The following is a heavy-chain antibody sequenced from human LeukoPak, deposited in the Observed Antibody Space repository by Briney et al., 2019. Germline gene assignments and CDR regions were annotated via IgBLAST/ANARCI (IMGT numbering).Heavy chain of an antibody. D-gene: IGHD3-3*01. V-gene: IGHV3-30-3*01. Sequence: GGSLRLSCAASGFTFSGYAMHWVRQTPGKGLEWMAVISYDGSNKYYADSVKGRFTISRDNSKNTLYLQMNSLRAEDTAVYYCARSKDYDFWSGTYYYYGMDVWGQGTTVTVSS. CDR2: ISYDGSNK. CDR1: GFTFSGYA. J-gene: IGHJ6*02. CDR3: ARSKDYDFWSGTYYYYGMDV.